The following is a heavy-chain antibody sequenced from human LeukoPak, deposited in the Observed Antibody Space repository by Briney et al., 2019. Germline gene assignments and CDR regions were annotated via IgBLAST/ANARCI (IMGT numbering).Heavy chain of an antibody. CDR3: ASQPLAGNDY. V-gene: IGHV4-31*03. J-gene: IGHJ4*02. CDR2: IYYSGST. CDR1: GGSISSGGYY. Sequence: SETLSLTCTVSGGSISSGGYYWSWIRQHPGKGLEWIWYIYYSGSTYYNPSLKSRVTISVDTSKNQFSLKLSSVTAADTAVYYCASQPLAGNDYWGQGTLVTVSS.